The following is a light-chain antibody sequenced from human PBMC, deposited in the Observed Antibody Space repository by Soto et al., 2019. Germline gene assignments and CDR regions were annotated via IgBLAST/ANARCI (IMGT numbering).Light chain of an antibody. CDR1: QDIRNY. J-gene: IGKJ5*01. V-gene: IGKV1-33*01. CDR3: QEYDSLPPT. Sequence: DIQMTQSPSSLSASIGDRVTITCQASQDIRNYLNWYRQKPGKAPNXLIYDASNLHPGVPSRFSGSGSGTDLTITISSLQPEDSETYYGQEYDSLPPTFGQGTRLEI. CDR2: DAS.